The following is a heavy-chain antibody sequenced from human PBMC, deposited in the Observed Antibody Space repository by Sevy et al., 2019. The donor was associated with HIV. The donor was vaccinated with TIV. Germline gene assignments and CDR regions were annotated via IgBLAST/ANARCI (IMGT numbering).Heavy chain of an antibody. CDR2: ISSPGGTI. J-gene: IGHJ6*03. CDR1: GFIFGDYP. CDR3: AREGGELAMDV. V-gene: IGHV3-11*04. D-gene: IGHD3-16*01. Sequence: GGSLRLSCTASGFIFGDYPMNWIRQAPGKGLEWVSYISSPGGTIYYADSLKGRFTISRDNTKNSLYLQMNSLKPEDTAIYYCAREGGELAMDVWGKGTTVTVSS.